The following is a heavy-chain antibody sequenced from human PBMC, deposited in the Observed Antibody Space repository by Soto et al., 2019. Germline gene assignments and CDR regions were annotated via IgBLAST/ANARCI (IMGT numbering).Heavy chain of an antibody. CDR2: INHSGST. Sequence: SETLSLTCAVYGGSFSAYYWSWIRQPPGKGLEWIGEINHSGSTNYNPSLKSRVTISVDTSKNQFSLKLSSVTAADTAVYYCARGKSSLLLDCWGQGILVTVSS. J-gene: IGHJ4*02. V-gene: IGHV4-34*01. D-gene: IGHD2-8*02. CDR1: GGSFSAYY. CDR3: ARGKSSLLLDC.